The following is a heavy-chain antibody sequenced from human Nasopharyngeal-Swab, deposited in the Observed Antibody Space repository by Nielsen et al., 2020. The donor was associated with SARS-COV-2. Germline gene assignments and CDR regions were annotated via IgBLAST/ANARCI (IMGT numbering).Heavy chain of an antibody. CDR3: AKAPYLRGLDV. V-gene: IGHV3-23*01. CDR1: GFTFSSSA. Sequence: GESLKISCAASGFTFSSSAMSWVRQAPGKGLKWVSIISRSGDNTYYADPVNDRFTISRDNSKNTLYLQTNSLRVEDTAVYYCAKAPYLRGLDVWGQGTTVTVSS. J-gene: IGHJ6*02. CDR2: ISRSGDNT. D-gene: IGHD2-21*01.